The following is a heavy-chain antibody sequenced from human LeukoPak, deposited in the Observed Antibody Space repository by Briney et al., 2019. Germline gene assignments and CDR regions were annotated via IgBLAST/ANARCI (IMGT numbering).Heavy chain of an antibody. CDR1: GFTFSSYW. Sequence: GSLRLSCAASGFTFSSYWMSWVRQAPGKGLEWVANIKQDGSEKYYVDSVKGRFTISRDNAKNSLYLQMNSLRAEDTALYYCARIGHDLYQMFDSWGHGTLITVSS. CDR2: IKQDGSEK. V-gene: IGHV3-7*03. CDR3: ARIGHDLYQMFDS. D-gene: IGHD2-2*01. J-gene: IGHJ5*01.